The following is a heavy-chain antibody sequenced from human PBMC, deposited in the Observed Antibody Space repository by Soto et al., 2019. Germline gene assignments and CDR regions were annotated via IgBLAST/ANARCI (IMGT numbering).Heavy chain of an antibody. V-gene: IGHV3-30*19. J-gene: IGHJ4*02. CDR2: IAYDGNNK. Sequence: PGGSLRLSCAASGFTFSTYTMHWVRQAPGKGLEWVAVIAYDGNNKYFADSVKGRFTISRDNSKNTLYLQMNSLRAEDTAVYYCARDADTYATTHSDHWGQGTLVTVSS. CDR1: GFTFSTYT. D-gene: IGHD2-8*01. CDR3: ARDADTYATTHSDH.